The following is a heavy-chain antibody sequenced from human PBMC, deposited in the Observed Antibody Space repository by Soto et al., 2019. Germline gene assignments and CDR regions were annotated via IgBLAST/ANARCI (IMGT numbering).Heavy chain of an antibody. CDR2: IIPMLGIR. CDR1: GGTFSTYS. CDR3: TIGSWSGEVFDI. J-gene: IGHJ3*02. Sequence: QVQLEQSGAEVKKPGSSVKVSCKDAGGTFSTYSMFWVRQAPGQGLEWMGRIIPMLGIRNYAQRFQDRVTITADKSTATAHMELSSLRSEDTALYYCTIGSWSGEVFDIWGQGSMVTVSS. D-gene: IGHD2-21*01. V-gene: IGHV1-69*02.